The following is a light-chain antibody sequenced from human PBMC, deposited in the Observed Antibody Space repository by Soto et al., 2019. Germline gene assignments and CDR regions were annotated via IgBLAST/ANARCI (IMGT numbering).Light chain of an antibody. CDR2: EVS. V-gene: IGLV2-14*01. J-gene: IGLJ1*01. Sequence: QSVLAQPASVSGSPGQSITVSRTGTSSGFDTYNSVSWYQQHPGKAPRLIIYEVSNRPSGVSNRFSGSKSGNTASLTISGLQAEDEAEYYCSAYARGPLFVFGSGTKVTVL. CDR1: SSGFDTYNS. CDR3: SAYARGPLFV.